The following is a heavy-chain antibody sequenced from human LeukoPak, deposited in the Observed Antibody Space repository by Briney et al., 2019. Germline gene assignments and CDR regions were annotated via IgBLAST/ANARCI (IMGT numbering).Heavy chain of an antibody. V-gene: IGHV1-46*01. CDR1: GYTFTSYY. CDR2: INPSGGST. J-gene: IGHJ6*04. D-gene: IGHD3-10*01. CDR3: ARDRLYYGSGSYGDYYYYGMDV. Sequence: ASLKVSCKASGYTFTSYYMHWVRQAPGQGLEWMGIINPSGGSTSYAQKFQGRVTMTRDTSTSTVYMELSSLRSEDTAVYYCARDRLYYGSGSYGDYYYYGMDVWGKGPTVTVSS.